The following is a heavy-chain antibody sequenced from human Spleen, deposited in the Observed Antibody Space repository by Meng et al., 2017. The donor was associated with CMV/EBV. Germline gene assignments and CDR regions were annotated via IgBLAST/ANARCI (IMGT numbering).Heavy chain of an antibody. J-gene: IGHJ2*01. CDR1: GYTFTGYY. V-gene: IGHV1-2*02. D-gene: IGHD3-10*01. CDR2: INPNSGGT. Sequence: ASVKVSCKASGYTFTGYYMHWVRQAPGQGLEWMGWINPNSGGTNYAQKFQGRVTMTRDTSISTAYMELSRLRSDDTAVYFCARSMVRGVYVVRYFDLWGRGTLVTVSS. CDR3: ARSMVRGVYVVRYFDL.